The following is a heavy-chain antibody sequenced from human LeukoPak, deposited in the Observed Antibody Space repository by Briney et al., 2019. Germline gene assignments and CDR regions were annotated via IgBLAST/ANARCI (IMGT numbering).Heavy chain of an antibody. CDR3: AELGITMIGGV. CDR2: ISGSGGDT. J-gene: IGHJ6*04. CDR1: GFTFSSYG. V-gene: IGHV3-21*01. Sequence: GGSLRLSCAASGFTFSSYGMRWVRQAPGKGLEWVSAISGSGGDTFYADSVKGRFTISRDNAKNSLYLQMNSLRAEDTAVYYCAELGITMIGGVWGKGTTVTISS. D-gene: IGHD3-10*02.